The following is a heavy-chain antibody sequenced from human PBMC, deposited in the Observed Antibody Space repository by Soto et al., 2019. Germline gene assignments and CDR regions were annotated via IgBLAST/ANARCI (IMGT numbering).Heavy chain of an antibody. D-gene: IGHD2-8*01. J-gene: IGHJ6*02. CDR2: IYYTGST. CDR3: ARLSRSGYADYYGMDV. Sequence: SSETLSLTCTVSGGSVNSDSYYWSWIRQPPGRGLEWIGYIYYTGSTNYNPSLKSRVTMSVDTSRNQFSLKLTSVTAADTAVYYCARLSRSGYADYYGMDVWGQGTTVTVSS. V-gene: IGHV4-61*01. CDR1: GGSVNSDSYY.